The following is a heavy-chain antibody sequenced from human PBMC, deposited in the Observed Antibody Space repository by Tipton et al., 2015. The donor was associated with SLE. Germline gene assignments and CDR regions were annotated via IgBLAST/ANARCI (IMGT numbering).Heavy chain of an antibody. D-gene: IGHD3-22*01. CDR2: INHSGST. Sequence: TLSLTCAVYGGSFSGYYWSWIRQPPGKGLEWIGEINHSGSTNFNPSLKSRVTISVDTSKNQFSLQLSSVTAADTAVYYCARELGPDVYYYDCSRGYWGQGTLVTVSS. CDR3: ARELGPDVYYYDCSRGY. CDR1: GGSFSGYY. J-gene: IGHJ4*02. V-gene: IGHV4-34*01.